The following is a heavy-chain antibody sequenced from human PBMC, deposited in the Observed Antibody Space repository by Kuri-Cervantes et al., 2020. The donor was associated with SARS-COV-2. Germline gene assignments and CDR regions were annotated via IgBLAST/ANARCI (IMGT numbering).Heavy chain of an antibody. CDR2: ISGSGGST. D-gene: IGHD1-26*01. CDR3: ARTGGSYYLFDY. J-gene: IGHJ4*02. Sequence: GGSLRLSCAASGFTFSSYAMNWVRQAPGKGLEWVSAISGSGGSTYYADSVKGRFTISRDNSKNTLYLQMNSLRAEDTAVYYCARTGGSYYLFDYWGQGTLVTVSS. V-gene: IGHV3-23*01. CDR1: GFTFSSYA.